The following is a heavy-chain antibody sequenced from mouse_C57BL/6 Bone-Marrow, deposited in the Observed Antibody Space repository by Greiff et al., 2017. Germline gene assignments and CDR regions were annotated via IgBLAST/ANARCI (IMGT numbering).Heavy chain of an antibody. CDR2: IYPSDSDT. J-gene: IGHJ1*03. D-gene: IGHD1-1*01. Sequence: QVQLQQPGAELVKPGASVKVSCKASGYTFTSYWMHWVKQRPGQGLEWIGRIYPSDSDTNYNQKFKGKATLTVDKSSSTAYMQLSSLTSEDSAVYDCAIGTTTVVATGYFDVWGKGTTVTVSS. CDR3: AIGTTTVVATGYFDV. V-gene: IGHV1-74*01. CDR1: GYTFTSYW.